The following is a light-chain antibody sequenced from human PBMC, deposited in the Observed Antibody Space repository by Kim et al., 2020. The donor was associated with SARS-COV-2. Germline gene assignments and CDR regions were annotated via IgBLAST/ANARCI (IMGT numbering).Light chain of an antibody. CDR3: LQHHTYPLT. Sequence: ASVGDSVTITCRASQRISNYLAWLQQKPGKVPKRLIYTASSLQSGVPSRFSGSGSGTEFTLTISSLQPEDFATYYCLQHHTYPLTFGGGTKVEIK. V-gene: IGKV1-17*03. CDR1: QRISNY. J-gene: IGKJ4*01. CDR2: TAS.